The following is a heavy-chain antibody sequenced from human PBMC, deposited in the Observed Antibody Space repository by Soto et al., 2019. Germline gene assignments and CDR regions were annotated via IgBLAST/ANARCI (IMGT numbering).Heavy chain of an antibody. CDR1: GCSVSSSH. J-gene: IGHJ4*02. CDR2: IYSGGTT. V-gene: IGHV3-53*01. Sequence: GGSLRLSCAASGCSVSSSHMIWVRQAPGKGLEWVSVIYSGGTTYYAVSVKGRFTISRDKSKNTVYLQMDSLRAEDTAVYYCARDIVAGSGWYTYDYWGQGTLVTVSS. CDR3: ARDIVAGSGWYTYDY. D-gene: IGHD6-19*01.